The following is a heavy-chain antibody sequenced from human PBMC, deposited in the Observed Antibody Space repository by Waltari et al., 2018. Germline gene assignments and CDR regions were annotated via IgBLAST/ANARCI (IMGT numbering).Heavy chain of an antibody. CDR2: IKQDGSEK. CDR1: GFTFSSYW. D-gene: IGHD6-13*01. V-gene: IGHV3-7*01. J-gene: IGHJ3*02. Sequence: EVQLVESGGGLVHPGGSLRLSCEASGFTFSSYWMSWVRQAPGKGLEWVANIKQDGSEKYYVDSVKGRFTISRDNAKNSLYLQMNSLRAEDTAVYYCASYSSSWLGAFDIWGQGTLVTVSS. CDR3: ASYSSSWLGAFDI.